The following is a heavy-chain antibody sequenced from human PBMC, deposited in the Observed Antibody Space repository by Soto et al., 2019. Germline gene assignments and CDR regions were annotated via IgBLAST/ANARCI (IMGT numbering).Heavy chain of an antibody. J-gene: IGHJ5*02. D-gene: IGHD3-3*01. V-gene: IGHV1-69*01. CDR3: AIGNKARYYDFCSGYYSSDWFDP. CDR2: IIPIFGTA. Sequence: QVQLVQSGAEVKKPGSSVKVSCKASGGTFSSYAISWVRQAPGQGLEWMGGIIPIFGTANYAQKFQGRVTITADESTSTAYMELSSLRSEYTAVDYCAIGNKARYYDFCSGYYSSDWFDPWGQVTLVTVSS. CDR1: GGTFSSYA.